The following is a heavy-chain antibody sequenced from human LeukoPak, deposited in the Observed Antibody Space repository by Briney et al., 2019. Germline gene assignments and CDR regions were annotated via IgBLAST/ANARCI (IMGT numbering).Heavy chain of an antibody. CDR1: GGSISSYY. D-gene: IGHD7-27*01. CDR3: ARSNWGSDSYYYYMDV. Sequence: SSETLSLTCTVSGGSISSYYWSWIRQPPGKGLEWIGYIYYSGSTNYNPSLKNRVTISVDTSKKQFSLKLSSVTAADTAVYYCARSNWGSDSYYYYMDVWGKGTTVTVSS. CDR2: IYYSGST. V-gene: IGHV4-59*01. J-gene: IGHJ6*03.